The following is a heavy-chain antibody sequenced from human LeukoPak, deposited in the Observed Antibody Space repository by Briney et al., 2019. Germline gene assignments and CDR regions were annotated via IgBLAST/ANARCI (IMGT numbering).Heavy chain of an antibody. Sequence: SGGSLRLSCAASGFTFSSYAIHWVRQAPGKGLEWVAVISYDGSNKYYADSVKGRFTISRDNSKNTLYLQMNSLRAEDTAVYYCARNKQLDSLYYFDYWGQGTLVTVSS. J-gene: IGHJ4*02. CDR2: ISYDGSNK. CDR1: GFTFSSYA. CDR3: ARNKQLDSLYYFDY. D-gene: IGHD6-6*01. V-gene: IGHV3-30-3*01.